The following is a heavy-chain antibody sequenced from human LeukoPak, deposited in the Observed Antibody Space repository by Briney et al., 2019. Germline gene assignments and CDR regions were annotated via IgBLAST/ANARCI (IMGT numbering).Heavy chain of an antibody. V-gene: IGHV1-46*01. CDR1: GYTFTNYY. CDR2: INPSGGSI. J-gene: IGHJ4*02. Sequence: ASVKVSCKTSGYTFTNYYVHWVRQAPGQGLEWMGMINPSGGSISFAQRFQGRVTMTRDTSTSTVYMELSSLRSEDTAIYYCARLPSGGLMPYYFDYWGQGTLVTVSS. D-gene: IGHD5-12*01. CDR3: ARLPSGGLMPYYFDY.